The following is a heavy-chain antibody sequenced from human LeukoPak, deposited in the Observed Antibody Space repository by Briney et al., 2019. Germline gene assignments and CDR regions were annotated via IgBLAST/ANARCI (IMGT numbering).Heavy chain of an antibody. CDR2: ISSSSYI. V-gene: IGHV3-21*01. Sequence: GGSLRLSCAASGFTFSSYSMSWVRQAPGKGLEWVSSISSSSYIYYADSVKGRFTISRDNAKNSLYLQMNSLRAEDTAVYYCARDMSGTMVREEYYFDYWGQGTLVTVSS. CDR1: GFTFSSYS. D-gene: IGHD3-10*01. J-gene: IGHJ4*02. CDR3: ARDMSGTMVREEYYFDY.